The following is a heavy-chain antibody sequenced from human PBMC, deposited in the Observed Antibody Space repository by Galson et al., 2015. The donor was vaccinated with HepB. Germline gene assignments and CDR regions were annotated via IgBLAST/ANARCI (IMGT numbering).Heavy chain of an antibody. CDR1: GFTFSSYS. Sequence: SLRLSCAASGFTFSSYSMNWVRQAPGKGLEWVSSISSSSSYIYYADSVKGRFTISRDNSKNTLYLQMNSLRAEDTAVYYCAREIGIAAAGTNYYYYGMDVWGQGTTVTVSS. J-gene: IGHJ6*02. V-gene: IGHV3-21*01. D-gene: IGHD6-13*01. CDR2: ISSSSSYI. CDR3: AREIGIAAAGTNYYYYGMDV.